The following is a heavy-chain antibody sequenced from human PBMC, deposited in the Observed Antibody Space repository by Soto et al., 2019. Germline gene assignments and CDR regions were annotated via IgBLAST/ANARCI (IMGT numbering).Heavy chain of an antibody. D-gene: IGHD1-26*01. CDR3: ASSVGATRRKYFDY. CDR1: GGSISSYY. J-gene: IGHJ4*02. V-gene: IGHV4-59*01. Sequence: SETLSLTCTVSGGSISSYYWSWIRQPPGRGLEWIGYIYYSGSTNYNPSLKSRVTISVDTSKNQFSLKLSSVTAADTAVYYCASSVGATRRKYFDYWGQGTLVTVSS. CDR2: IYYSGST.